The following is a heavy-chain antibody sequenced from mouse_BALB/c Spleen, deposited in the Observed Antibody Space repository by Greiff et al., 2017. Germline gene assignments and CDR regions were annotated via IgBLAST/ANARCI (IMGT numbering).Heavy chain of an antibody. CDR3: ARPSIYYYGSFAY. CDR2: INPSTGYT. D-gene: IGHD1-1*01. Sequence: QVHVKQSGAELAKPGASVKMSCKASGYTFTSYWMHWVKQRPGQGLEWIGYINPSTGYTEYNQKFKDKATLTADKSSSTAYMQLSSLTSEDSAVYYCARPSIYYYGSFAYWGQGTLVTVSA. CDR1: GYTFTSYW. J-gene: IGHJ3*01. V-gene: IGHV1-7*01.